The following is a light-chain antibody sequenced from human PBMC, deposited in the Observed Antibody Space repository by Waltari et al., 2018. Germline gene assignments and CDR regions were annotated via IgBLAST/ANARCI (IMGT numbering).Light chain of an antibody. J-gene: IGKJ5*01. CDR3: QQLKSYPIT. Sequence: NQLTQSPPSLSASVGDRLTITCRASQAISGYLAWYQQKPGKAPKLLIYAASTLQSGVPSRFSGSGSGTDFTLTISSLQPEDFATYYCQQLKSYPITFGQGTRLEIK. V-gene: IGKV1-9*01. CDR1: QAISGY. CDR2: AAS.